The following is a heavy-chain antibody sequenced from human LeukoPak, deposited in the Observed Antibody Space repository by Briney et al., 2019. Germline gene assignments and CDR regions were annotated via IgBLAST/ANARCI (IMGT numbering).Heavy chain of an antibody. CDR3: ARVDSSSYYYYGMDV. D-gene: IGHD6-13*01. V-gene: IGHV1-46*01. J-gene: IGHJ6*02. CDR1: GYTFTSYY. Sequence: ASVKVSCKASGYTFTSYYMHWVRQAPGQGLEWMGIINPSGGSTSYAQKFQGRVTMTRDTSTSTVYMELSSLRSEDTAVYYCARVDSSSYYYYGMDVWGQGTTVTVSS. CDR2: INPSGGST.